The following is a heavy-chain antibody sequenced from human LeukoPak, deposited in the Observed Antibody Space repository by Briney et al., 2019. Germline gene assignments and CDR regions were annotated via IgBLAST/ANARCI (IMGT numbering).Heavy chain of an antibody. Sequence: GGSLRLSCAASGFTFSSYAMSWVRQAPGKGLEWAANIKQDGSEKYYVDSVKGRFTISRDNAKNSLYLQMNSLRAEDTAVYYCATPGGIAARPFWGQGTMVTVSS. CDR1: GFTFSSYA. J-gene: IGHJ3*01. CDR2: IKQDGSEK. CDR3: ATPGGIAARPF. D-gene: IGHD6-6*01. V-gene: IGHV3-7*01.